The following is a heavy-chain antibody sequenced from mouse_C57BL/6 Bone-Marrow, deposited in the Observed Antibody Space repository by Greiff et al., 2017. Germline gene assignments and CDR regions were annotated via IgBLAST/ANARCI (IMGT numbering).Heavy chain of an antibody. D-gene: IGHD3-3*01. Sequence: EVQGVESGGDLVKPGGSLKLSCAASGFTFSSYGMSWVRQTPDKRLEWVATISSGGSYTYYPDSVKGRFTISRDNAKNTLYLQMSSLKSEDTAMYYCARERDSYWGQGTSVTVSS. CDR1: GFTFSSYG. CDR2: ISSGGSYT. CDR3: ARERDSY. V-gene: IGHV5-6*01. J-gene: IGHJ4*01.